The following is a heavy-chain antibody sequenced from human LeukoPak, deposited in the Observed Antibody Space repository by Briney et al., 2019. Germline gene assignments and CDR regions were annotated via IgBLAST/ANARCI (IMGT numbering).Heavy chain of an antibody. D-gene: IGHD1-1*01. CDR3: AREVRGTDRHFDY. Sequence: GASVKVSCKPSGYTFTNFYMHWVRRAPGQWLEWMGIINPSGGSTSYAQKFQGRVTMTRDTSTSTVYMELSSLRSEDTAVNFCAREVRGTDRHFDYWGQGTLVTVSS. J-gene: IGHJ4*02. CDR2: INPSGGST. V-gene: IGHV1-46*01. CDR1: GYTFTNFY.